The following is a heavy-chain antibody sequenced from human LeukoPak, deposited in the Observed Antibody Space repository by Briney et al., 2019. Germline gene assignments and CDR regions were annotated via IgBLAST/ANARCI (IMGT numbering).Heavy chain of an antibody. D-gene: IGHD6-13*01. CDR1: GFTFSSYA. J-gene: IGHJ4*02. CDR3: AKEEAVLGSSIDY. V-gene: IGHV3-23*01. CDR2: ISGSGGST. Sequence: TGESLRLSCAASGFTFSSYAMSWVRQAPGEGLEWVSAISGSGGSTYYADSVKGRFTISRDNSKNTLYLQMNSLRAEDTAVYYCAKEEAVLGSSIDYWGQGTLVTVSS.